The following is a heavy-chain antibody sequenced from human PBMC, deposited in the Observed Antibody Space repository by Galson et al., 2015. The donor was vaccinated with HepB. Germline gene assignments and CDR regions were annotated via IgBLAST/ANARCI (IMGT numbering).Heavy chain of an antibody. Sequence: SVTVSCKASGSTFTNYGINWVRQAPGQGLEWMGWISTYNGDTKYPQNVQGRVTLTTDTSTSAAYMEMRSLTSDDTAVYYCARDADSDYWGQGTLVTVSS. V-gene: IGHV1-18*01. D-gene: IGHD2-21*01. CDR3: ARDADSDY. CDR2: ISTYNGDT. J-gene: IGHJ4*02. CDR1: GSTFTNYG.